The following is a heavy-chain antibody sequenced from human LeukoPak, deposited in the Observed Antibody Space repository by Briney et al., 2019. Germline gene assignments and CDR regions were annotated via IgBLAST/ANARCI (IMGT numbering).Heavy chain of an antibody. Sequence: ASVKVSCKASGYTFTGYYMHWVRQAPGQGLEWMGWINPNSGGTNYAQKFQGRVTRTRDTSISTAYMELSRLRSDDTAVYYCARDLGYCSSTSCRRDYWGQGTLVTVSS. V-gene: IGHV1-2*02. J-gene: IGHJ4*02. D-gene: IGHD2-2*01. CDR3: ARDLGYCSSTSCRRDY. CDR1: GYTFTGYY. CDR2: INPNSGGT.